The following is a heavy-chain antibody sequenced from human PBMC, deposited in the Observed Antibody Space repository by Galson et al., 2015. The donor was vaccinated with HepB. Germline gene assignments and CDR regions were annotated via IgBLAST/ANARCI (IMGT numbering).Heavy chain of an antibody. CDR2: IYPGDSDT. D-gene: IGHD2-15*01. J-gene: IGHJ6*02. CDR3: ARPEYCSHGGCSYGLDV. CDR1: GYSFTSYW. V-gene: IGHV5-51*03. Sequence: QSGAEVKKPGESLKISCKGSGYSFTSYWIGWVRQMPGKGLEWMGIIYPGDSDTRYSPSFQGQVTISADKSISTAYLQWSSLKASDTAMYYCARPEYCSHGGCSYGLDVWGQGTTVTVSS.